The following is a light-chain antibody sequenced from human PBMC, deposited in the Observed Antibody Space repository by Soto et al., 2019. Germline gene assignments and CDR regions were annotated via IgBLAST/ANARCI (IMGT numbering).Light chain of an antibody. CDR3: QQSYSSPIT. J-gene: IGKJ5*01. V-gene: IGKV1-39*01. CDR1: QSINNR. CDR2: AAS. Sequence: IQMTQSPSTLSASIGDRVTITCLASQSINNRLAWYQQLPGKAPKLLIFAASGLQRGVPSRFSGSGSGKDFTLTISSLQPEDFATYYCQQSYSSPITSGQGTRLEI.